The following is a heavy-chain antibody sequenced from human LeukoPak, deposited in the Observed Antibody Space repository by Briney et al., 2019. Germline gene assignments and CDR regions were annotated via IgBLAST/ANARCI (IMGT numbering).Heavy chain of an antibody. Sequence: SETLSLTCTVSGNSISSGDNYWSWIRQPAGKGLEWIGRIYTSGSTNYNPSLKSRVTISGDTSKNQFSLKLSSVTAADTAVYYCARARGYCSSTTCSGRYYFDYWGQGTLVTVSS. CDR1: GNSISSGDNY. CDR2: IYTSGST. CDR3: ARARGYCSSTTCSGRYYFDY. D-gene: IGHD2-2*01. V-gene: IGHV4-61*02. J-gene: IGHJ4*02.